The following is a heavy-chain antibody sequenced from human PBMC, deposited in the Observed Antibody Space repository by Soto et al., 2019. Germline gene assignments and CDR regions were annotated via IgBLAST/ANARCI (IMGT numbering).Heavy chain of an antibody. J-gene: IGHJ4*02. D-gene: IGHD4-17*01. CDR1: GGSISSGGYY. CDR2: VYYSGST. Sequence: QVQLQESGPGLVKPSQTLSLTCTVSGGSISSGGYYWSWIRQHPGKGQEWIGYVYYSGSTYYDPSLKSRVTIPVDTSKNQFSLKLSSVTAADTAVYYCARADDYGDQAWGQGTLVTVSS. V-gene: IGHV4-31*03. CDR3: ARADDYGDQA.